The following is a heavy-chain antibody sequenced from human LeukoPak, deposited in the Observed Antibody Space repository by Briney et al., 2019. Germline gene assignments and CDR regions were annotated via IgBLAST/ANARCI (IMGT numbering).Heavy chain of an antibody. V-gene: IGHV4-59*11. D-gene: IGHD3-10*01. CDR2: FYYSGT. CDR1: GASISSQY. CDR3: TRVSYYGTQPPD. Sequence: SETLSLTCTVSGASISSQYWGWIRQPPGKGLEWIGNFYYSGTNYNPSLESRVTVSVDTSNNQFSLSVSSVTAADTAVYYCTRVSYYGTQPPDWGQGTLVTVSS. J-gene: IGHJ4*02.